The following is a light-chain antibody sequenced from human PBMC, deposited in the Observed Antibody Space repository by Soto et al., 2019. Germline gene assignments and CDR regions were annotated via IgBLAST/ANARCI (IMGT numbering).Light chain of an antibody. Sequence: QSVLTQPPSLSGTPGQRVTISFSGSNSNIGRYSVTWYQHFPGTAPKILIYSDDERTLGIPDRLSGSKSGTSASLAISGLKSEDKDEYYYAAWDDNLNSPLLGRGTKLTVL. CDR1: NSNIGRYS. V-gene: IGLV1-44*01. CDR2: SDD. CDR3: AAWDDNLNSPL. J-gene: IGLJ2*01.